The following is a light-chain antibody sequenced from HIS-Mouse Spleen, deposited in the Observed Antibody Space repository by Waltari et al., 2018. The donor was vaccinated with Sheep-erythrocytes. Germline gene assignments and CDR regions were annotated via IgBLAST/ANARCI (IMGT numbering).Light chain of an antibody. CDR1: SSAVGGYNY. Sequence: QSALTQPRSVSGSPGQSVTISCTGPSSAVGGYNYVAWYQQPPGKAPKLMIYDVSKRPSGVPDSLSGSKSGNTASLTISGLQAEDEADYYCCSYAGSYNHVFATGTKVTVL. CDR2: DVS. V-gene: IGLV2-11*01. J-gene: IGLJ1*01. CDR3: CSYAGSYNHV.